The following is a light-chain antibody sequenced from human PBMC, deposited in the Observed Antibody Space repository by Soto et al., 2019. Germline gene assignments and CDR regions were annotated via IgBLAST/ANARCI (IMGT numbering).Light chain of an antibody. CDR1: SSNIGNNA. CDR3: AEWDDSLNGHV. Sequence: QSALTQPPSVSEAPRQRVTISCSGSSSNIGNNAVNWYQQLPGKAPKLLIYYDDLLPSGVSDRFSGSKSGTSASLAISGLQSEDEADYYCAEWDDSLNGHVFGTGTKVTVL. V-gene: IGLV1-36*01. J-gene: IGLJ1*01. CDR2: YDD.